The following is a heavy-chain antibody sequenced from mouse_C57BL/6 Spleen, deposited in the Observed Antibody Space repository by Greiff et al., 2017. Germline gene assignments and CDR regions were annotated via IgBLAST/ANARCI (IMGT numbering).Heavy chain of an antibody. D-gene: IGHD2-5*01. Sequence: EVQRVESGGGLVKPGGSLKLSCAASGFTFSDYGMHWVRQAPEKGLEWVAYISSGSSTIYYADTVKGRFTISRDNAKNTLFLQMTSLRSEDTAMYYCARGSNPVDWYFDVWGTGTTVTVSS. CDR2: ISSGSSTI. V-gene: IGHV5-17*01. CDR1: GFTFSDYG. J-gene: IGHJ1*03. CDR3: ARGSNPVDWYFDV.